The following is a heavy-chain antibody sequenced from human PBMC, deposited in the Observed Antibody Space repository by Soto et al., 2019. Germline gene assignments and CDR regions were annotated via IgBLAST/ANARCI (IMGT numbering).Heavy chain of an antibody. CDR3: ARENGGSGSYVGYYYYGMGV. D-gene: IGHD3-10*01. J-gene: IGHJ6*02. V-gene: IGHV3-33*01. CDR1: GFTFSSYG. Sequence: QVQLVESGGGVVQPGRSLRLSCAASGFTFSSYGMHWVRQAPGKGLEWVAVIWYDGSNKYYADSVKGRFTISRDNSKNTLYLQMNSLRAEDTAVYYCARENGGSGSYVGYYYYGMGVWGQGTTVTVSS. CDR2: IWYDGSNK.